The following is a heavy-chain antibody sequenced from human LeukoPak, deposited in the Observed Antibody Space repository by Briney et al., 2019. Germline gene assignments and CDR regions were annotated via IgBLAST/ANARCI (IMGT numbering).Heavy chain of an antibody. D-gene: IGHD3-10*01. CDR3: ARESYNSGSYYNDY. J-gene: IGHJ4*02. Sequence: ASVKVSCKASGSTFTSYGISWVRQAPGQGLEWMGWISVYNGNTNYAQKLQGRVTMTTDTSTSTAYMELRSLRSDDTALYYCARESYNSGSYYNDYWGQGTLVTVSS. CDR1: GSTFTSYG. V-gene: IGHV1-18*01. CDR2: ISVYNGNT.